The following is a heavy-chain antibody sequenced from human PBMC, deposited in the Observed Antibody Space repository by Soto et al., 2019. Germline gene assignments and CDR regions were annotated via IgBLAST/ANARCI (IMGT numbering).Heavy chain of an antibody. Sequence: QVNLVESGGGVVQPGRSLGLSCAASGFTFKSHTMHWVRQAPGKGLEWVAAISYDGSYTYYADSVKGRFTISRDNPKNTLFLQLNSLRVDDTALYHCARIAGATTWFDSWGQGTLVTVSS. D-gene: IGHD1-26*01. V-gene: IGHV3-30*04. CDR2: ISYDGSYT. J-gene: IGHJ5*01. CDR1: GFTFKSHT. CDR3: ARIAGATTWFDS.